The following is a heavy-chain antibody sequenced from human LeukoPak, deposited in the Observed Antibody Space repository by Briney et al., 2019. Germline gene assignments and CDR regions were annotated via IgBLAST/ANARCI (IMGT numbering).Heavy chain of an antibody. CDR1: GFTFSSYA. CDR2: ISGSGGNT. CDR3: AKGLYSNSSAVRHGLDV. V-gene: IGHV3-23*01. Sequence: GGSLRLSCGASGFTFSSYAMNWVRQAPGKGLEWVSVISGSGGNTYYADSVKGRFTVSRDNSKNTLCLQMNSLRAEDTAVYYCAKGLYSNSSAVRHGLDVWGQGTTVTVSS. D-gene: IGHD6-6*01. J-gene: IGHJ6*02.